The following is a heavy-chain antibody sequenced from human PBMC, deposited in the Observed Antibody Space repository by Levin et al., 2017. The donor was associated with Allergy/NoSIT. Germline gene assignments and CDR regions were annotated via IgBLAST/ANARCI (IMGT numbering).Heavy chain of an antibody. Sequence: SCAVYGGSFSGYYWSWIRQPPGKGLEWIGEINHSGSTNYNPSLKSRVTISVDTSKNQFSLKLSSVTAADTAVYYCARPLITMVRGVRFFDYWGQGTLVTVSS. CDR1: GGSFSGYY. V-gene: IGHV4-34*01. CDR2: INHSGST. J-gene: IGHJ4*02. D-gene: IGHD3-10*01. CDR3: ARPLITMVRGVRFFDY.